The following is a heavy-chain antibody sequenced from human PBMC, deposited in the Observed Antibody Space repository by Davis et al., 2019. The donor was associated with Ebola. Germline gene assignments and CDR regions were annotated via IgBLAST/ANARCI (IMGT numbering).Heavy chain of an antibody. V-gene: IGHV3-73*01. CDR3: TYTYSSGEDV. D-gene: IGHD6-25*01. Sequence: PGGSLRLSCAASGFNFRSYGMHWVRQASGKGLEWVGRIRSKANSYATAYAASVKGRFTISRDDSKNTAYLQMNSLKTEDTAVYYCTYTYSSGEDVWGQGTTVTVSS. J-gene: IGHJ6*02. CDR1: GFNFRSYG. CDR2: IRSKANSYAT.